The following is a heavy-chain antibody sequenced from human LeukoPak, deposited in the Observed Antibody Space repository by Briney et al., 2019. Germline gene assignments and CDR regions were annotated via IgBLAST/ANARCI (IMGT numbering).Heavy chain of an antibody. V-gene: IGHV4-39*07. D-gene: IGHD2-15*01. CDR1: GGSISSSSYY. J-gene: IGHJ6*03. Sequence: SETLSLTCTVSGGSISSSSYYWGWIRQPPGKGLEWIGSIYYTGSTFYNPSLKSRVTISVDTSKNQFSLKLSSVTAADTAVYYCARSVEGYCRGGSCYSYSYYMDVWGKGTTVTVSS. CDR2: IYYTGST. CDR3: ARSVEGYCRGGSCYSYSYYMDV.